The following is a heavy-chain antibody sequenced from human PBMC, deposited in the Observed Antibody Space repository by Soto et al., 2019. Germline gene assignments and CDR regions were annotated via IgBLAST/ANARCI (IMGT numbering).Heavy chain of an antibody. CDR3: ARYRDTRLVPFHFHY. D-gene: IGHD6-19*01. CDR1: GFAFSDYY. CDR2: IRGDGSTI. Sequence: QVHLMESGGGLVKPGGSLRLSCAASGFAFSDYYMAWIRQSPGKGLEWLAYIRGDGSTIYYADSVAGRFTISRDNARNSLYLQMDGLRVEDTAIYYCARYRDTRLVPFHFHYWGQGTLVTVSS. J-gene: IGHJ1*01. V-gene: IGHV3-11*01.